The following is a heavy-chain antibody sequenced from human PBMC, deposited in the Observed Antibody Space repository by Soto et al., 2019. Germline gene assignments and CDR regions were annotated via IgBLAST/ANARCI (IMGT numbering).Heavy chain of an antibody. V-gene: IGHV4-34*01. CDR2: INHSGST. J-gene: IGHJ6*02. Sequence: KPSETRSLTCAVYGGSFSGYYWSWIRQPPGKGLEWSGEINHSGSTNYNPSLKSRVTISVDTSKNQFSLRLSSVTAADTAVYYCARGGSYPQTYYYYYGMDVWGQGTTVTLSS. D-gene: IGHD6-19*01. CDR3: ARGGSYPQTYYYYYGMDV. CDR1: GGSFSGYY.